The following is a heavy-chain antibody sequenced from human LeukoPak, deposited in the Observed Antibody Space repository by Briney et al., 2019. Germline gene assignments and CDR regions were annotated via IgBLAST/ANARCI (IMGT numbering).Heavy chain of an antibody. J-gene: IGHJ4*02. CDR3: AKDSMIVVVYYFDY. CDR1: GFTFSSYA. V-gene: IGHV3-23*01. CDR2: ISGSGGST. D-gene: IGHD3-22*01. Sequence: GESLRLSCAASGFTFSSYAMSWVRQAPGKGLEWVSAISGSGGSTYYADSVKGRFTISRDNSKNTLYLQMNSLRAEDTAVYYCAKDSMIVVVYYFDYWGQGTLVTVSS.